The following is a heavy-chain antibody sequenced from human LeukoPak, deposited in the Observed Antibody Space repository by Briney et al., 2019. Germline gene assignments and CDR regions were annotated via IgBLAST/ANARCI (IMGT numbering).Heavy chain of an antibody. Sequence: ASVKVSCKASGYTFTGYYMQWVRQAPGQGLEWMGWINPNSGGTNYAQKFQGRVTMTRDTSISTAYMELSRLRSDDTAVYYCARERGSSSGGDACDIWGQGTMVTVSS. CDR1: GYTFTGYY. J-gene: IGHJ3*02. CDR2: INPNSGGT. D-gene: IGHD6-6*01. V-gene: IGHV1-2*02. CDR3: ARERGSSSGGDACDI.